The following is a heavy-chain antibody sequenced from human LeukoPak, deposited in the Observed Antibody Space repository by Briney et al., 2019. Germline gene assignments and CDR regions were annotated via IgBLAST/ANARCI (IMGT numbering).Heavy chain of an antibody. CDR3: ATGRSNSTF. D-gene: IGHD4-23*01. J-gene: IGHJ4*02. Sequence: SVKVSCKASGGTFSSYAISWVRQAPGQGLEWMGGIIPIFGTANYAQKFQGRVTITADKSTSTAYMELNSLRAEDTDVYYCATGRSNSTFWGQGTLVTVSS. V-gene: IGHV1-69*06. CDR1: GGTFSSYA. CDR2: IIPIFGTA.